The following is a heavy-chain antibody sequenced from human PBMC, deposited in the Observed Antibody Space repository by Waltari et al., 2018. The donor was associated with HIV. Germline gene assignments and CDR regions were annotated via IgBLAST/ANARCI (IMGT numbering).Heavy chain of an antibody. Sequence: QVQLVQSGTEVKEPGASLKVSCKASGYPFSANDINWVRQAPGQGLEWMGWMNPKTGNTGVAQTLQGRVILTRDASMNTAYMELNNLTSGDTAVYYCARQGAGDYGDYLFDYWGQGTLLTVSS. D-gene: IGHD4-17*01. CDR3: ARQGAGDYGDYLFDY. CDR1: GYPFSAND. V-gene: IGHV1-8*01. J-gene: IGHJ4*02. CDR2: MNPKTGNT.